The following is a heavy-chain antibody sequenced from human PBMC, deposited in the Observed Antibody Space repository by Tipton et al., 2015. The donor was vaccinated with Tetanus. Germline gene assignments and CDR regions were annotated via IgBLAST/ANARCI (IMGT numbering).Heavy chain of an antibody. CDR2: ILYGKST. D-gene: IGHD3-3*01. J-gene: IGHJ4*02. Sequence: TLSLTCTVSGGSVSSGSYYWSWVRQPPGKGLEYIGYILYGKSTHYNPSLKSRLSIPADPAKNQFSLRLTSVTAADTAAYYCARIHDYWSGYFDFWGQGALVAVSS. CDR1: GGSVSSGSYY. CDR3: ARIHDYWSGYFDF. V-gene: IGHV4-61*01.